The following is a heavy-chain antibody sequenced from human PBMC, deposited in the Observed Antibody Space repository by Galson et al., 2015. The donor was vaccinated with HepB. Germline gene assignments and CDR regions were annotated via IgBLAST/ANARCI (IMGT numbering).Heavy chain of an antibody. D-gene: IGHD6-19*01. V-gene: IGHV3-21*01. J-gene: IGHJ6*02. CDR2: ISSSSSYI. CDR1: GFTFSSYS. CDR3: ASGSGWEHYYYYGMDV. Sequence: SLRLSCAASGFTFSSYSMNWVRQAPGKGLEWVSSISSSSSYIYYADSVKGRFTISRDNAKNSLYLQMNSLRAEDTAVYYCASGSGWEHYYYYGMDVWGQGTTVTVSS.